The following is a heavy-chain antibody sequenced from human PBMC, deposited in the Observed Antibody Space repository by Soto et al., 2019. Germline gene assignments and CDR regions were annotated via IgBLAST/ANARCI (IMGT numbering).Heavy chain of an antibody. V-gene: IGHV3-21*01. D-gene: IGHD3-10*02. CDR1: GFTFSSYS. J-gene: IGHJ6*02. CDR2: ITSSSSNI. Sequence: PGGSLRLSCAASGFTFSSYSMNWVRQAPGKGLEWVSSITSSSSNIYYADSVKGRFTISRDNAKNSLYLQMNSLRAGDTAVYYCARGQNNPMSYYYYYGMDVWGQGTTVTVSS. CDR3: ARGQNNPMSYYYYYGMDV.